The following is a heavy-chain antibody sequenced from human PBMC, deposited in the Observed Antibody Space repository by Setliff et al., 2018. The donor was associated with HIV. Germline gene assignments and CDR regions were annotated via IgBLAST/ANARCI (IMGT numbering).Heavy chain of an antibody. CDR1: GDSIDSPHC. Sequence: SETLSLTCTVSGDSIDSPHCWSWVRQSLEKGLEWIGEVCQRGGINYYPFFWSRATISMDKPMSHFSLRLTSVTAADTAVYFCVRNSGWALGSWGQGTLVTVSS. J-gene: IGHJ4*02. V-gene: IGHV4-4*02. D-gene: IGHD3-16*01. CDR3: VRNSGWALGS. CDR2: VCQRGGI.